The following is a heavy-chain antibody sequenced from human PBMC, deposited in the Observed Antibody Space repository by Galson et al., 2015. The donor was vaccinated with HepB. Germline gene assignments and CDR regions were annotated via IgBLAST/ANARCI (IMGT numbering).Heavy chain of an antibody. J-gene: IGHJ3*02. CDR2: IWYDGSNK. D-gene: IGHD2-2*01. Sequence: SLRLSCAASGFTFSSYGTHWVRQAPGKGLEWVAVIWYDGSNKYYADSVKGRFTISRDNSKNTLYLQMNSLRAEDTAVYYCASDFEDIAVAPDAMGGAFDIWGKGTMVTVSS. CDR1: GFTFSSYG. CDR3: ASDFEDIAVAPDAMGGAFDI. V-gene: IGHV3-33*01.